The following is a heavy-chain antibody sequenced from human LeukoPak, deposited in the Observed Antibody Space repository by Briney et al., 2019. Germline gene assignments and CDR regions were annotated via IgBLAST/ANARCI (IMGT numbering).Heavy chain of an antibody. Sequence: GGSLRLSCAASGFTFSDYYMSWIRQAPGKGLEWVSYISSSGSTIYYADSVKGRFTISRDNAKNSLYLQMNSLRAEDTAVYYCARVGIVVVPAAIDPWGQGTLVTASS. CDR2: ISSSGSTI. V-gene: IGHV3-11*01. J-gene: IGHJ5*02. CDR3: ARVGIVVVPAAIDP. CDR1: GFTFSDYY. D-gene: IGHD2-2*01.